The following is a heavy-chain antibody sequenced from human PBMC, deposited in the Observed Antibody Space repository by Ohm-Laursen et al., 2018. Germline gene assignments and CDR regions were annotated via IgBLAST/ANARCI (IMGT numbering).Heavy chain of an antibody. CDR3: VKDPALSTDKEGY. Sequence: SLRLSCAASGFTFRTFAMNWVRQAPGKGLEWVSAISSGGDHTYYADSVRGRFTISRDNSKNTLYLQMSSLRADDTAVYFCVKDPALSTDKEGYWGQGTLVTVSS. CDR2: ISSGGDHT. D-gene: IGHD2-8*02. CDR1: GFTFRTFA. J-gene: IGHJ4*02. V-gene: IGHV3-23*01.